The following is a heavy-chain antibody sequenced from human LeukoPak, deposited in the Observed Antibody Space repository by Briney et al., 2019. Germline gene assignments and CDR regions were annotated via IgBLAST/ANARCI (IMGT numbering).Heavy chain of an antibody. J-gene: IGHJ4*02. V-gene: IGHV3-33*01. CDR3: ARDRATRYFDY. CDR2: IYYDGSNK. CDR1: GVTFRDYG. D-gene: IGHD2-15*01. Sequence: QVQLVESGGGVVQPVRSLRLSCAAPGVTFRDYGMHWVRQAPGKGLEWVSLIYYDGSNKYYADSVKGRFTISRDNSRNTLYLQMNSLRVEDTAVYYCARDRATRYFDYWGQGTLVTVSS.